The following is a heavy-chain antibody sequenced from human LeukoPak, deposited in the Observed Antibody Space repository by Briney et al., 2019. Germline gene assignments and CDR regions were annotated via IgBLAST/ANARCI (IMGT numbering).Heavy chain of an antibody. V-gene: IGHV3-30*03. D-gene: IGHD3-3*01. CDR1: GFTFSRHG. CDR2: ISNDGSRK. J-gene: IGHJ4*02. Sequence: GGSLRLPCEPSGFTFSRHGMHWVRQAPGKGLEWVAIISNDGSRKYYAHSVEGRFTISRDNSKNTLYLQMDSLRAEDTAVYYCARDRAWNYFDYWGQGTLVTVSS. CDR3: ARDRAWNYFDY.